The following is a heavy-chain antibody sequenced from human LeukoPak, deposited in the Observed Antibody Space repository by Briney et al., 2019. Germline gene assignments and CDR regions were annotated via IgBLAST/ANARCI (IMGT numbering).Heavy chain of an antibody. CDR2: IYHSGST. D-gene: IGHD6-13*01. Sequence: SETLSLTCTVSGGSTSSGGYYWSWIRQPPGKGLEWIGYIYHSGSTYYNPSLKSRVTISVDRSKNQFSLKLSSVTAADTAVYYCARRDGGSSSWYDYWGQGTLVTVSS. J-gene: IGHJ4*02. CDR1: GGSTSSGGYY. CDR3: ARRDGGSSSWYDY. V-gene: IGHV4-30-2*01.